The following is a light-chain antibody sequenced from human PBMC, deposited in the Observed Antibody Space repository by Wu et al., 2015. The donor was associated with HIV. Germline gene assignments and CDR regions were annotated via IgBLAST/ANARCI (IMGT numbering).Light chain of an antibody. CDR1: QGVSSNF. CDR3: QQYGNSPRT. V-gene: IGKV3-20*01. J-gene: IGKJ1*01. Sequence: ETVLTQSPATLSLSPGERATLSCRASQGVSSNFFAWYQQKPGQPPRLLIYSTSNRANGIPDRFSGSGSGTDFTLTISRLEPEDFAVYYCQQYGNSPRTFGQGTTVEV. CDR2: STS.